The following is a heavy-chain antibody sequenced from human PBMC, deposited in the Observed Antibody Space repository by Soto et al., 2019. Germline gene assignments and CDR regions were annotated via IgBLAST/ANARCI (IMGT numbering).Heavy chain of an antibody. Sequence: ASVXVSCKASGYTFTSYGISWVRQAPGQGLEWMGWISAYNGNTKYSQKFQGRVTITRDTSASTAYMELSSLRSEDTAVYYCARDGTRAEYFQHWGQGTLVTVSS. V-gene: IGHV1-18*01. J-gene: IGHJ1*01. CDR1: GYTFTSYG. CDR2: ISAYNGNT. CDR3: ARDGTRAEYFQH.